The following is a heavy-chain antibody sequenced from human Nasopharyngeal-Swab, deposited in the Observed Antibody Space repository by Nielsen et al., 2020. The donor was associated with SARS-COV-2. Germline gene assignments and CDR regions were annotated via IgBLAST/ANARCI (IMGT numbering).Heavy chain of an antibody. D-gene: IGHD3-22*01. CDR3: ARGGWLRNDDYFYFMDV. J-gene: IGHJ6*03. CDR2: LYTSGSTTFKPPP. V-gene: IGHV4-4*07. Sequence: SETLSLTCTVSGDSINNHYWSWIRQPAGKGLQWIGRLYTSGSTTFKPPPNYNPSLKSRVSMSLDTSKNQFSLRLTSVTAADTAVYYCARGGWLRNDDYFYFMDVWGKGTTVTVSS. CDR1: GDSINNHY.